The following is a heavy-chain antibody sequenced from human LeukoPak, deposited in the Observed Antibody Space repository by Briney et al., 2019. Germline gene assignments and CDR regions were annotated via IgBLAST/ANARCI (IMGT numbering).Heavy chain of an antibody. Sequence: SSGTLSLTCSVSGGSITSYAWWSWVRQPPGKGLEWIGEIHLNGITNYNPSLKSRVTMSIDKSKNQLSLNLSSVTAADTAVYYCARVISSAWRQNDLWGQGTLATVSS. CDR1: GGSITSYAW. D-gene: IGHD3-22*01. CDR3: ARVISSAWRQNDL. CDR2: IHLNGIT. V-gene: IGHV4-4*02. J-gene: IGHJ5*02.